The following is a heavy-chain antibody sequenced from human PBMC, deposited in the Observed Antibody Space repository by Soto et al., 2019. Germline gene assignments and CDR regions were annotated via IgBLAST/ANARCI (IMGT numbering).Heavy chain of an antibody. V-gene: IGHV4-59*08. CDR3: ARQIRFDAFDI. J-gene: IGHJ3*02. Sequence: PSETLSLTCTVSGGSISSYYWSWIRQPPGKGLEWIGYIYYSGSTNYNPSLKSRVTISVDTSKNQFSLKLSSVTAADTAVYYCARQIRFDAFDIWGQGTMVTVSS. CDR1: GGSISSYY. CDR2: IYYSGST.